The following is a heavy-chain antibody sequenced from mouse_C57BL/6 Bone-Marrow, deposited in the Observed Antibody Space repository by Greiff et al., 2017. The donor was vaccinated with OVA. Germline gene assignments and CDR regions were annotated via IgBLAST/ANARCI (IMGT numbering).Heavy chain of an antibody. Sequence: EVQLQQSGPGLVKPSQSLSLTCSVTGYSITSGYYWNWIRQFPGNKLEWMGYISYDGSNNYNPSLKNRISITRDTSKNQFFLKLNSVTTEDTATYYCASGITTVVARYYFDYWGQGTTLTVSS. D-gene: IGHD1-1*01. CDR1: GYSITSGYY. V-gene: IGHV3-6*01. CDR2: ISYDGSN. J-gene: IGHJ2*01. CDR3: ASGITTVVARYYFDY.